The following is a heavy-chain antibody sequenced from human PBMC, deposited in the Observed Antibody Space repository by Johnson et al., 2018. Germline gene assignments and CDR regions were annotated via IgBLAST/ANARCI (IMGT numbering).Heavy chain of an antibody. V-gene: IGHV3-48*01. J-gene: IGHJ3*02. Sequence: VQLVESGGGLVQPGGSLRLSCAASGFTFSSYSMTWVRQAPGKGLEGVSYISSSSSYIYYADSVNGRFTISRDNSKKTMYLQMNSLRAEDPAVYYWARDMSGDTMGGIWGQGTMVTVSS. CDR1: GFTFSSYS. D-gene: IGHD3-16*01. CDR2: ISSSSSYI. CDR3: ARDMSGDTMGGI.